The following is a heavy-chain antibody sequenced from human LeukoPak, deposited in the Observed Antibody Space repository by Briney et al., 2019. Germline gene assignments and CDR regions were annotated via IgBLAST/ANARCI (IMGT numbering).Heavy chain of an antibody. CDR1: GFTFSNYA. CDR2: ISSSGYYI. Sequence: PGGSLRLSCAASGFTFSNYAMNWVRQAPGKGLEWVSSISSSGYYIYYADSVKGRFTISRDNAKNSLYLQMNSLRAEDTAVYYCARDIATAGHLAFDYWGQGILVTVSS. D-gene: IGHD6-13*01. CDR3: ARDIATAGHLAFDY. V-gene: IGHV3-21*01. J-gene: IGHJ4*02.